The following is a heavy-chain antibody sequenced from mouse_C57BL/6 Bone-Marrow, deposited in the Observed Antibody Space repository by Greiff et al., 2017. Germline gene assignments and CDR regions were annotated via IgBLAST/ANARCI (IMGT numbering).Heavy chain of an antibody. J-gene: IGHJ2*01. CDR2: IYPRSGNT. CDR3: ARRVGWLPLY. Sequence: VQLQESGAELARPGASVKLSCKASGYTFTSYGISWVKQRTGQGLEWIGEIYPRSGNTYYNEKFKGKATLTADKASSTAYMELRSLTSEDSAVYFCARRVGWLPLYWGQGTTLTVSS. V-gene: IGHV1-81*01. CDR1: GYTFTSYG. D-gene: IGHD2-3*01.